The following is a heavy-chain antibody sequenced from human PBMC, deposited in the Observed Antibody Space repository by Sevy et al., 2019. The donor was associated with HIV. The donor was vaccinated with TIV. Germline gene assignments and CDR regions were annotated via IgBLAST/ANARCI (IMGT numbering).Heavy chain of an antibody. CDR2: IHSDDTT. CDR3: ARGKSGYGSALNY. Sequence: GGSLRLSCAASGFSVNSNYMTWVSQAPGKGLEGVSVIHSDDTTYHADSVKDRFTISRDNFKNTLYLDMSSLRAEDTAVYYCARGKSGYGSALNYWGQGTLVTVSS. V-gene: IGHV3-66*01. D-gene: IGHD5-18*01. CDR1: GFSVNSNY. J-gene: IGHJ4*02.